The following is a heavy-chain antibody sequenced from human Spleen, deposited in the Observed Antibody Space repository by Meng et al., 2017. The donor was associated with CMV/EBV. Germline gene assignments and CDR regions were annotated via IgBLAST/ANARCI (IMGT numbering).Heavy chain of an antibody. V-gene: IGHV5-51*01. D-gene: IGHD2/OR15-2a*01. CDR2: IYPGDSDT. CDR1: GYSFTSYW. Sequence: GGSLRLSCKGSGYSFTSYWIGWVRQMPGKGLEWMGIIYPGDSDTRYSPSFQGQVTISADKSISTAYLQWSSLKASDTAICYCARLSANFLDSWGQGTLVTVSS. J-gene: IGHJ4*02. CDR3: ARLSANFLDS.